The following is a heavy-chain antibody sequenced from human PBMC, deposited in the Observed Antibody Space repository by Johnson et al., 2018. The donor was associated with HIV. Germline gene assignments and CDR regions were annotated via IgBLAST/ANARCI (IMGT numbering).Heavy chain of an antibody. CDR1: GFTFSSYA. J-gene: IGHJ3*02. D-gene: IGHD1-14*01. CDR3: ATRDPTHRPGVFDI. V-gene: IGHV3-30-3*01. Sequence: QMLLVESGGGVVRPGRALRLSCAASGFTFSSYAMHWVRQAPGKGLEWVAVISYDGSNKYYADSVKGRFTISRDNAKNSLYLQMNSLRAEDTAVYYCATRDPTHRPGVFDIWGQGTMVTISS. CDR2: ISYDGSNK.